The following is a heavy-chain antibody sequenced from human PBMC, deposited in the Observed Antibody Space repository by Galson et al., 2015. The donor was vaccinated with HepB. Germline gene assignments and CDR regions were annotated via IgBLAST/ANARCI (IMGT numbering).Heavy chain of an antibody. CDR1: GGSMISGSYY. Sequence: LSLTCTVSGGSMISGSYYWGWIRQPPGKGLEWIASGYYTGTTNYNPALMSRVSISLDTSKKNFSLRLSSVTAADTAVYYCARHYYDSTGYTQYNWFAPWGQGILVIVSS. CDR2: GYYTGTT. V-gene: IGHV4-39*01. CDR3: ARHYYDSTGYTQYNWFAP. J-gene: IGHJ5*02. D-gene: IGHD3-22*01.